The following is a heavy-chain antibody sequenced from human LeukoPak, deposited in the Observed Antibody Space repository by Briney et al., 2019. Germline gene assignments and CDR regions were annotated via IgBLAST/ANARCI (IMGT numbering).Heavy chain of an antibody. CDR1: GFTFTNYA. CDR2: ISEGVGNT. V-gene: IGHV3-23*01. D-gene: IGHD4-17*01. Sequence: VGSLRLFCAASGFTFTNYAMTWVRQALGEGLEWVSGISEGVGNTYYADSVKDRFTISRDHSKNTLYLRMNSLRAEDTALYYCAKREKGTTGRFFDYWGQGTLVTVSS. J-gene: IGHJ4*02. CDR3: AKREKGTTGRFFDY.